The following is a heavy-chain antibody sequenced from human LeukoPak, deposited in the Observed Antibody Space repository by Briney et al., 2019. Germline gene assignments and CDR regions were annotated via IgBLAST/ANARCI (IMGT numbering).Heavy chain of an antibody. J-gene: IGHJ5*02. Sequence: SVTVSCTTSGGTFLSHTFSWVRQAPGQGLEWMGKITPVINTANYAQTFQGRVSIYADRYTTTVYMDLSGLRPDDTAVYYCARVNLRGSNYNWFDPWGQGTLVTVAS. D-gene: IGHD1-26*01. CDR3: ARVNLRGSNYNWFDP. CDR2: ITPVINTA. CDR1: GGTFLSHT. V-gene: IGHV1-69*08.